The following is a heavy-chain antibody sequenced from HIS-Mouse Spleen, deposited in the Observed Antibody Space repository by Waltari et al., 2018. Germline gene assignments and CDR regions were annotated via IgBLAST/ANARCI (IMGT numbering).Heavy chain of an antibody. Sequence: QVQLVESGGGVVQPGRSLGLSCAASGFTFSSYGMPWVRPAPGKGLEWVAVISYEGSNKYYADSVKGRFTISRDNSKNTLYLQMNSLRAEDTAVYYCVVSGSWGQGTMVTVSS. D-gene: IGHD1-26*01. CDR1: GFTFSSYG. CDR3: VVSGS. CDR2: ISYEGSNK. J-gene: IGHJ3*01. V-gene: IGHV3-30*03.